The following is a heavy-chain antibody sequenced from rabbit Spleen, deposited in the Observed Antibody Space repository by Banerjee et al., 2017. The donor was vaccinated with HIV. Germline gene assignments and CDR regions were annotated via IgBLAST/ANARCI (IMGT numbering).Heavy chain of an antibody. D-gene: IGHD6-1*01. CDR1: GFSFNSGYD. CDR2: IAGSSSGFT. CDR3: ARRFTGDGYSLNL. J-gene: IGHJ4*01. V-gene: IGHV1S40*01. Sequence: QSLEESGGGLVKPGASLTLTCKASGFSFNSGYDMCWVRQAPGKGLEWIACIAGSSSGFTYSATCAKGRFTCSKTSSTTVTLQMTSLTVADTATYFCARRFTGDGYSLNLWGPGTLVTVS.